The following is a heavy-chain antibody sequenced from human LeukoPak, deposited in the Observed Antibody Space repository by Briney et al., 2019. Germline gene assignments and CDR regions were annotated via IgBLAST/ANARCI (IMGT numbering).Heavy chain of an antibody. CDR2: IRYDGSNK. V-gene: IGHV3-30*02. CDR1: GFTFSSYG. Sequence: GGSLRLSCAASGFTFSSYGKHWVRQAPGKGLEWVAFIRYDGSNKYYADSVKGRFTISRDNSKNTLYLQMNSLRAEDTAVYYCARLGYGSGRSKTPRWFDPWGQGTLVTVSS. D-gene: IGHD3-10*01. J-gene: IGHJ5*02. CDR3: ARLGYGSGRSKTPRWFDP.